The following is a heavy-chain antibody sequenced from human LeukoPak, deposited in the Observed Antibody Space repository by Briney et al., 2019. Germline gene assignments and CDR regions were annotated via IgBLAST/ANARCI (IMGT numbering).Heavy chain of an antibody. CDR2: VNWNGGST. CDR1: GCTFDDYG. Sequence: GGSLRLSCAASGCTFDDYGMSWVRQAPGKGLEWVSGVNWNGGSTGYADSMKGRFTISRDNAKNSLYLQMNSLRAEDTALYSCARVDGRFLEWFHITHYYYSMAVWGKGTTVTVSS. V-gene: IGHV3-20*04. J-gene: IGHJ6*03. D-gene: IGHD3-3*01. CDR3: ARVDGRFLEWFHITHYYYSMAV.